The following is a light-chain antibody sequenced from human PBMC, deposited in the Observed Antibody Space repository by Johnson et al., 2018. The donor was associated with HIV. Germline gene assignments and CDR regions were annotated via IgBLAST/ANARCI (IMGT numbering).Light chain of an antibody. CDR1: SSNIGNNY. CDR2: ENK. J-gene: IGLJ1*01. CDR3: GTWDSSLVWV. V-gene: IGLV1-51*01. Sequence: HSVLTQPPSVSAAPGQKVTISCSGSSSNIGNNYVSWYQQLPGTSPKLLIYENKARPSGIPDRFSGSKSATSATLAITGLQTGDEADYYCGTWDSSLVWVFGTGTKFTVL.